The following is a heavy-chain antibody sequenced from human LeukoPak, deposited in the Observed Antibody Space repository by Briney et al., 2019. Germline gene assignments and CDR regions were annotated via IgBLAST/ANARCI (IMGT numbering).Heavy chain of an antibody. J-gene: IGHJ4*02. CDR1: GGSVSSSSYY. D-gene: IGHD4-17*01. Sequence: PSETLSLTCTVSGGSVSSSSYYWGWIRQPPGKGLEWIGSIYYSGSTYYNPSLKSRVTITVDTSKNQFSLKLSSVTAADTAVYYCARHRTTVTTPFDYWGQGTLVTVSS. CDR2: IYYSGST. V-gene: IGHV4-39*01. CDR3: ARHRTTVTTPFDY.